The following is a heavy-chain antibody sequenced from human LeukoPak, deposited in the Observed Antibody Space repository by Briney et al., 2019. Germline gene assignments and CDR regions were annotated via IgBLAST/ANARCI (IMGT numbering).Heavy chain of an antibody. J-gene: IGHJ4*02. V-gene: IGHV1-69*01. D-gene: IGHD3-10*01. CDR3: AIGGYHPNYYGSGSYSKY. Sequence: GASVKVSCKASGGTFSSYAISWVRQAPGQGLEWMGGIIPIFGTANYAQKFQGRVTITADESTSTAYMELSSLRSEDTAVYYCAIGGYHPNYYGSGSYSKYWGQGTLVTVSS. CDR1: GGTFSSYA. CDR2: IIPIFGTA.